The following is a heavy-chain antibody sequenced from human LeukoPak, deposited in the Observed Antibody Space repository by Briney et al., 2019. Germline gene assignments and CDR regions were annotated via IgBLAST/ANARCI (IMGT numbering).Heavy chain of an antibody. D-gene: IGHD2-2*01. CDR2: IYYSGST. J-gene: IGHJ4*02. CDR1: GGSISSGGYY. V-gene: IGHV4-31*03. Sequence: SQTLSLTCTVSGGSISSGGYYWSWIRQHPGKGLEWIGYIYYSGSTYYNPSLKRRVTISVDTSKNQFSLKLSSVTAADTDVYYCARVVRTIVVVPAATYFDYWGQGTLVTVSS. CDR3: ARVVRTIVVVPAATYFDY.